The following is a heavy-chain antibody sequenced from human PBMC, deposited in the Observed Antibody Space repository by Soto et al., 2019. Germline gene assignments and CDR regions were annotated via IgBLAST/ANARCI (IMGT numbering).Heavy chain of an antibody. Sequence: SETLSLTCAVYGGSFRGYFWSWIRQPPGKGLEWIGEINHSGITSYSPSLGSRVTTSVDTPKNQFSLRLRSVTAADTAIYYCARRFCSDSYCSYFDYWGRGTLVTAPQ. V-gene: IGHV4-34*10. CDR2: INHSGIT. CDR1: GGSFRGYF. D-gene: IGHD2-15*01. J-gene: IGHJ4*02. CDR3: ARRFCSDSYCSYFDY.